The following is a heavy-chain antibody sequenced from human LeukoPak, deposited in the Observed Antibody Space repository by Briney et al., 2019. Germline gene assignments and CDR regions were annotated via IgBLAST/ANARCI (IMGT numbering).Heavy chain of an antibody. J-gene: IGHJ4*02. CDR3: ARDMSFAVSMVSPDY. CDR1: GFTFSSYG. V-gene: IGHV3-30*02. CDR2: IRYDGSTK. D-gene: IGHD2-8*01. Sequence: GGSLRLSCAASGFTFSSYGMHWVRQAPGKGLEWVAFIRYDGSTKYYADSVKGRFTTSRDNSKNTLYLQMNSLRTEDTAVYYCARDMSFAVSMVSPDYWGQGTLVTVSS.